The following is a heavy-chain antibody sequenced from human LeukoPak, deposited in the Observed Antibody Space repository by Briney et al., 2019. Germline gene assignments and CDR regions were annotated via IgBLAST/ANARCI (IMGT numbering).Heavy chain of an antibody. V-gene: IGHV3-30-3*01. CDR2: ISYDGSNK. J-gene: IGHJ4*02. CDR1: GFTFSSYA. Sequence: GGSLRLSCAASGFTFSSYAMHWVRQAPGKGLEWVAVISYDGSNKYYADSVKGRFTISRDNSKNTLYLQMNSLRAEDTAVYYCARGRRYSSSWTGGPRLDYWGQGTLVTVSS. D-gene: IGHD6-13*01. CDR3: ARGRRYSSSWTGGPRLDY.